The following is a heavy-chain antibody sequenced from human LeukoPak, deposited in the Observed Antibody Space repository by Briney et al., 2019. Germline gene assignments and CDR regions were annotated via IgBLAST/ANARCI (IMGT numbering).Heavy chain of an antibody. Sequence: PSQTLSLTCTVSCGSISSGGYYWTWIRQHPGKGLEWFGYIYYSGSTYYNPSLKSRVTISVDTSKNQFSLKLISVTAVDTAVYYCASDKSGDVWGQGTLVTVSS. V-gene: IGHV4-31*03. CDR1: CGSISSGGYY. CDR2: IYYSGST. D-gene: IGHD3-3*01. CDR3: ASDKSGDV. J-gene: IGHJ4*02.